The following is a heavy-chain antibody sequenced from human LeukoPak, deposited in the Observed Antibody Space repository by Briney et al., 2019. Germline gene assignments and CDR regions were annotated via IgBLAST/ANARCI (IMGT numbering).Heavy chain of an antibody. CDR2: IYHSGST. CDR3: ATGYSSTWYYFDY. Sequence: NPSETLSLTCTVSGDSISSYYWSWIRQHPGEGLEWIGYIYHSGSTNYNPSLKSRVTISADTSKDQFSLKLASVTAADTAVYYCATGYSSTWYYFDYWGQGTLVTVSS. CDR1: GDSISSYY. D-gene: IGHD6-13*01. J-gene: IGHJ4*02. V-gene: IGHV4-59*01.